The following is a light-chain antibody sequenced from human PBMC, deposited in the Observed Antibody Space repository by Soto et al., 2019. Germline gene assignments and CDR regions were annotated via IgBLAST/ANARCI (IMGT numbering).Light chain of an antibody. CDR2: FGS. CDR1: QSLVYSDGNTY. CDR3: MQALQSLT. V-gene: IGKV2-28*01. Sequence: DVVMTQSPLSLPVTLGQPASISCRSSQSLVYSDGNTYLNWYVQKPGQSPQLLIYFGSNRAPGVPDRFSGSGSGTDFTLKINRVEAEDVGTYYCMQALQSLTFGQGTRLEIK. J-gene: IGKJ5*01.